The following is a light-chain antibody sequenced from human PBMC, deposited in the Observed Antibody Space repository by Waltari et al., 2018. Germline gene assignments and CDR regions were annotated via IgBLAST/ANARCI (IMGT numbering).Light chain of an antibody. Sequence: QSALTQPASVSVSPGQSITISCTGTIYDVGGYTYVSWYQQHPGKAPQLLIYDVATRPSGVSDRFAASKSGNTASLTISGLQAEDEADYYCCSHRSGNTLGVFGGGTKLTVL. CDR3: CSHRSGNTLGV. CDR1: IYDVGGYTY. V-gene: IGLV2-14*03. J-gene: IGLJ2*01. CDR2: DVA.